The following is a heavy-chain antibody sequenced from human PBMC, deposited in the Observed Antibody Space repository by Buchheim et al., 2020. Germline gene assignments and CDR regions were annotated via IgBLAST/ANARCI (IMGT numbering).Heavy chain of an antibody. V-gene: IGHV3-30*18. D-gene: IGHD2-21*02. CDR1: GFSFNTYA. J-gene: IGHJ4*02. CDR3: AKAIRDVAVVVPATMDF. CDR2: ISNDGNRR. Sequence: QVHLVESGGGVVKPGRSLRLSCDTSGFSFNTYAMHWVRQAPGKGLEWVAVISNDGNRRYYAASVKGRFSISRDDSKNTLFRQMSSLRTEDTGVYYCAKAIRDVAVVVPATMDFWGQGSL.